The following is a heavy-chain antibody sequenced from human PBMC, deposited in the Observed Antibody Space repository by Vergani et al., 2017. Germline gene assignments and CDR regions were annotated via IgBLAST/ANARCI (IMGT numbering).Heavy chain of an antibody. Sequence: EVQLLESGGGLVQPGGSRRLPCEGAGFTFDTYTMAYVRQAPGKGLEWVATISSGGGDIFYADSVKGRFTISRDNSKNTLFLQMNSLKDEDTAVYYCTTAWGLYYLHGEYFQYWGRGTLVSVSS. J-gene: IGHJ1*01. CDR1: GFTFDTYT. CDR2: ISSGGGDI. V-gene: IGHV3-23*01. CDR3: TTAWGLYYLHGEYFQY. D-gene: IGHD3-10*01.